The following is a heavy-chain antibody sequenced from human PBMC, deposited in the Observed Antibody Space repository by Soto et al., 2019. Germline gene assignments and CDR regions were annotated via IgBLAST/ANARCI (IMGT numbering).Heavy chain of an antibody. CDR1: GFTFNDYY. J-gene: IGHJ4*02. CDR3: ARQWLDSYYFDY. Sequence: GGSLRLSCAASGFTFNDYYMSWIRQAPGRGLEYVSSITSNGSSTYYANSVKGRFTISRDNSKNTLYLQMGSLRAEDMAVYYCARQWLDSYYFDYWGQGTLVTVSS. D-gene: IGHD6-19*01. V-gene: IGHV3-64*01. CDR2: ITSNGSST.